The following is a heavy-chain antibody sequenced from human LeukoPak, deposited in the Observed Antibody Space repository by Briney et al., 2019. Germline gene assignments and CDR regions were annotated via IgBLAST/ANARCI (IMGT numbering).Heavy chain of an antibody. CDR2: ISAYNGNT. CDR1: GYTFTSYG. CDR3: ARDQAYYYDSSGYPLDY. Sequence: ASVKVSCKASGYTFTSYGISWVRQAPGQGVEWMGWISAYNGNTNYAQKLQGRVTMTTDTSTSTAYMELRSLRSDDTAVYYCARDQAYYYDSSGYPLDYWGQGTLVTVSS. V-gene: IGHV1-18*01. D-gene: IGHD3-22*01. J-gene: IGHJ4*02.